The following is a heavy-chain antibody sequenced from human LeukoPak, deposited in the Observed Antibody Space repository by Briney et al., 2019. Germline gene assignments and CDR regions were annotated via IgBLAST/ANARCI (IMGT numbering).Heavy chain of an antibody. CDR1: GYTFTGYY. D-gene: IGHD6-6*01. CDR3: ARGSSPYYYYYMDV. J-gene: IGHJ6*03. Sequence: ASVKVSCKASGYTFTGYYMHWVRQAPGQGLEWMGWINPSSGGTNYAQKFQGRVTMTRDTSISTAYMELSRLRSDDTAVYYCARGSSPYYYYYMDVWGKGTTVTVSS. CDR2: INPSSGGT. V-gene: IGHV1-2*02.